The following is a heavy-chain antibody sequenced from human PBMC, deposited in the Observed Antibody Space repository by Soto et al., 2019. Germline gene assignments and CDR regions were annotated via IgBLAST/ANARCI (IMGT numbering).Heavy chain of an antibody. D-gene: IGHD5-18*01. V-gene: IGHV1-8*02. CDR3: ARMESFGSLNWFDP. CDR2: MNPGSGDT. J-gene: IGHJ5*02. Sequence: ASVKVTCKSSGYTFTNNDVIWVRQATGQGLEWMGWMNPGSGDTVYAQKFQGRVTMTRDISIATAYMELNSLTPEDTAIYYCARMESFGSLNWFDPWGQGNMVTVSS. CDR1: GYTFTNND.